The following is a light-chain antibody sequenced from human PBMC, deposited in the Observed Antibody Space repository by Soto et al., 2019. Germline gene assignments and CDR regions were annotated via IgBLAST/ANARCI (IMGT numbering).Light chain of an antibody. V-gene: IGKV1-8*01. CDR3: QQYNSYSIT. CDR1: QGISSY. CDR2: AAS. J-gene: IGKJ5*01. Sequence: AIRMTQSPSSLSASTGDRVTITCRASQGISSYLAWYQQKPGKAPKLLIYAASTLQSGVPSRFSGSGSGTEFTLTISSLQPDDFATYYCQQYNSYSITFGQGTRLEI.